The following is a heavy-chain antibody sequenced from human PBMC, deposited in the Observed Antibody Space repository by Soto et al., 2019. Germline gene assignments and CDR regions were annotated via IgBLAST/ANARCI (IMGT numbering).Heavy chain of an antibody. Sequence: NPSETLSLTCTVSGYSVNYGYYWGWIRQAPGKGLEWMGSIFHTGNTYYNPSLESRLNMSVDTSKNQFSLNLRSVTAADTGVYYCAKALGMGVTLPVAVLDAFEIWGRGTKVTVSS. J-gene: IGHJ3*02. V-gene: IGHV4-38-2*02. CDR1: GYSVNYGYY. D-gene: IGHD3-3*01. CDR3: AKALGMGVTLPVAVLDAFEI. CDR2: IFHTGNT.